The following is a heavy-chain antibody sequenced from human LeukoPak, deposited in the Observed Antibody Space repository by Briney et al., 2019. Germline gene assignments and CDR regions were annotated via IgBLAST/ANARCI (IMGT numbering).Heavy chain of an antibody. CDR3: ARDRLHQNY. CDR1: GDSISSNTYY. Sequence: SETLSLTCTVSGDSISSNTYYWGWIRQPPGKGLEWIGYIYYSGSTNYNPSLKSQVTISVDTSKNQFSLKLSTVTTADTAVYYCARDRLHQNYWGQGTLVTVSS. V-gene: IGHV4-61*01. CDR2: IYYSGST. D-gene: IGHD4-11*01. J-gene: IGHJ4*02.